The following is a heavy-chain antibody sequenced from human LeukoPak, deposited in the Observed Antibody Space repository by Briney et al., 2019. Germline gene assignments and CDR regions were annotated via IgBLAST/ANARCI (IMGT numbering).Heavy chain of an antibody. V-gene: IGHV3-30*18. J-gene: IGHJ6*02. CDR2: ISYDGSNK. CDR1: GFTFSSYG. Sequence: GGSLRLSCAASGFTFSSYGMHWVRQAPGKGLGWVAVISYDGSNKYYADSVKGRFTISRDNSKNTLYLQMNSLRAEDTAVYYCAKDPRETSYYYYGMDVWGQGTTVTVSS. CDR3: AKDPRETSYYYYGMDV. D-gene: IGHD1-7*01.